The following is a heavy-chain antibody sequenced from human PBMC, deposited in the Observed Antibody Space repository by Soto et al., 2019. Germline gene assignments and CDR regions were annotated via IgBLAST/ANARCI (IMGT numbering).Heavy chain of an antibody. CDR1: GGTFSSYA. CDR3: ARGHLTTLNYYCYGMDD. J-gene: IGHJ6*02. Sequence: QVQLVQSGDEVKKHGSSVKVSCKASGGTFSSYAISWVRQAPGQGLEWMGGIIPIFGTANYAQKFQGRVTITADESTSAAYMELSSLRSEDTAVYYCARGHLTTLNYYCYGMDDWGQGTTVTVSS. CDR2: IIPIFGTA. V-gene: IGHV1-69*01. D-gene: IGHD4-4*01.